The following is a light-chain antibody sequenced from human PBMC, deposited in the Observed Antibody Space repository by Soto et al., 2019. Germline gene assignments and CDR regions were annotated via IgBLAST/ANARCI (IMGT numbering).Light chain of an antibody. J-gene: IGKJ1*01. V-gene: IGKV3-15*01. Sequence: EVVMRQSKTTLSVSPGERSTLSCRASQSVSSYLAWYQQKPGQAPRLLIYGASIRATGIPARFSGSGSGTEFTLTISSLQSEDFAVYYCQHYNNWPPWTFGQGTKVDIK. CDR2: GAS. CDR1: QSVSSY. CDR3: QHYNNWPPWT.